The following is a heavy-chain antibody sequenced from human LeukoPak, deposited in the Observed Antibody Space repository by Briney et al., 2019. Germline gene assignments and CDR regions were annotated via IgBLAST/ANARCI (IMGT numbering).Heavy chain of an antibody. D-gene: IGHD3-22*01. CDR3: ARESLGSYKTVVIVARGHDAFDM. CDR2: MNPNSGNT. CDR1: GYTFTNYD. J-gene: IGHJ3*02. Sequence: ASVKVSCKASGYTFTNYDINWVRQATGQGLEWMGWMNPNSGNTGYAQKFQGRVTLTRDTSTSTVYMNVSNLRSEDTAVYYCARESLGSYKTVVIVARGHDAFDMWGQGTMVTVSS. V-gene: IGHV1-8*02.